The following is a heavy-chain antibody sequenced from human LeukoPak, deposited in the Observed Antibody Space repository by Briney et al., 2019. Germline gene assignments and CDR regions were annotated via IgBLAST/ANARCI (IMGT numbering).Heavy chain of an antibody. J-gene: IGHJ4*02. CDR1: GGSISGYY. CDR2: VYYSGST. CDR3: AREVAYSSGWYRFFDS. D-gene: IGHD6-19*01. V-gene: IGHV4-59*12. Sequence: SETLSLTCTVSGGSISGYYWSWIRQPPGKGMEWIGYVYYSGSTNYNPSFKSRVTISVDTSKKQFSLKLSSVTAADTAVYYCAREVAYSSGWYRFFDSWGQGTLVTVSS.